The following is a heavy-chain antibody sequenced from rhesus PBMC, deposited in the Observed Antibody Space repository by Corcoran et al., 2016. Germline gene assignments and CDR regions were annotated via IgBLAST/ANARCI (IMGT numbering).Heavy chain of an antibody. Sequence: QVQLQESGPGLVKPSETLSLTCAVSGGSISASYSWNWIRQPPGKGLGWVGNIYGSSGSTYYNPSLKSRVTISKDTSKNQFSLKLSSVTAADTAVYYCARDRGIQWVRGLDWSQGVLVTVSS. CDR1: GGSISASYS. V-gene: IGHV4S7*01. J-gene: IGHJ4*01. D-gene: IGHD5-42*01. CDR2: IYGSSGST. CDR3: ARDRGIQWVRGLD.